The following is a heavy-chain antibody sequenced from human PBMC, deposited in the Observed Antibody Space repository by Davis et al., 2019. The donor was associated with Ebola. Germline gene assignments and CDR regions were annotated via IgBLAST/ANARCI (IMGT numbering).Heavy chain of an antibody. CDR3: AKDTSNIWFDI. D-gene: IGHD1-26*01. V-gene: IGHV3-23*01. J-gene: IGHJ3*02. Sequence: GGSLRLSCAASGFIFRSYVMSWVRQAPGKGLEWVSTFGTSGDTYYADSVKGRFTISRDNYKNTLYLQMNGLRVEDTAIYYCAKDTSNIWFDIWGQGTNVTVSS. CDR1: GFIFRSYV. CDR2: FGTSGDT.